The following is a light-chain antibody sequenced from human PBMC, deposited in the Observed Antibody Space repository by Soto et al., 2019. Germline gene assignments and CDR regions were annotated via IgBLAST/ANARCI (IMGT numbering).Light chain of an antibody. J-gene: IGKJ5*01. CDR2: GAS. CDR3: QQYGSSHT. Sequence: EIVLTQYPGTLSLSPGERATLSCRASQSVSSSYLAWYQQKPGQAPRLLIYGASSRATGIPDRFSGSGSGSDFILTINRLEPEDFAVYYCQQYGSSHTFGQGTRLEI. CDR1: QSVSSSY. V-gene: IGKV3-20*01.